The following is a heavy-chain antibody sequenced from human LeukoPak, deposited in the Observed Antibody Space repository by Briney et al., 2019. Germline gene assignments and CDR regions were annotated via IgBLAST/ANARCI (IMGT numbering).Heavy chain of an antibody. CDR1: GYTFTGYY. Sequence: GASVKVSCKASGYTFTGYYMHWVRQAPGQGLEWMGWINPNSGGTNYAQKFQGRVTMTRDTSISTAYMELSRLRSDDTAVYYCATEAGTSPVIDRAFDIWGQGTMVTVSS. CDR2: INPNSGGT. D-gene: IGHD6-19*01. V-gene: IGHV1-2*02. J-gene: IGHJ3*02. CDR3: ATEAGTSPVIDRAFDI.